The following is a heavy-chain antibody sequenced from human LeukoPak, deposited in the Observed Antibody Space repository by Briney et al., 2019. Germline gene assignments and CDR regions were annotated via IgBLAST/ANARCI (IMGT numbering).Heavy chain of an antibody. CDR2: ISGSCGST. D-gene: IGHD2-2*01. CDR1: GFTFHSYA. J-gene: IGHJ4*02. V-gene: IGHV3-23*01. Sequence: GSLRLSCAASGFTFHSYAMSWVRQAPRKGLGGVSAISGSCGSTYYADSVKGRFTISRDNSKNTLYLQMNSLRAEDTAVYYCAKDRGYCSSTSCYATWVLDYWGQGTLVTVSS. CDR3: AKDRGYCSSTSCYATWVLDY.